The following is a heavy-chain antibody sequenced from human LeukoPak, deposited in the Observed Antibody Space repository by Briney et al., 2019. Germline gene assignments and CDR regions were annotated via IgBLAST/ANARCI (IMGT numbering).Heavy chain of an antibody. CDR2: IKQDGSEK. CDR3: GRLGDYGDRAFDC. V-gene: IGHV3-7*01. CDR1: IFTYSSYL. Sequence: GGSLRLSRVFSIFTYSSYLMSCVRQAPRKGLEWVVNIKQDGSEKYYVDSVKGRFTISRDNAQNSLYLQMDSLTAEDPAVYYCGRLGDYGDRAFDCWGQGTLVTVPS. J-gene: IGHJ4*02. D-gene: IGHD4-17*01.